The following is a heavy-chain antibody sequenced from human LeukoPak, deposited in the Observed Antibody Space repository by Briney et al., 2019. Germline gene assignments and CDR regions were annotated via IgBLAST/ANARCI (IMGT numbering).Heavy chain of an antibody. D-gene: IGHD1-7*01. V-gene: IGHV4-38-2*01. CDR3: ARHRGTRLGAFDI. Sequence: SETLSLTCAVSGYSISSGYYWGWIRPPPGKGREGIGSIYDSGSTYYNPSLKSRVTISVDTSKHQFSLKLRSVTAAHTAVYYCARHRGTRLGAFDIWGQGTMVTVSS. CDR2: IYDSGST. CDR1: GYSISSGYY. J-gene: IGHJ3*02.